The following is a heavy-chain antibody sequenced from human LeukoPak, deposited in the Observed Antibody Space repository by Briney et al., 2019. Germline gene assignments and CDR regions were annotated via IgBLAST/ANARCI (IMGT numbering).Heavy chain of an antibody. CDR1: GFTISSNW. CDR3: ARDGQHIYDADYLYLDV. J-gene: IGHJ6*04. D-gene: IGHD2-21*01. Sequence: GGSLRLSCAASGFTISSNWMSWVRQAPGKGLEWVANIKQDGSEKYYVDSVNGRFTISRDNTKNSLYLQLISLITAATAAYYRARDGQHIYDADYLYLDVWGKEPTVSVFS. CDR2: IKQDGSEK. V-gene: IGHV3-7*01.